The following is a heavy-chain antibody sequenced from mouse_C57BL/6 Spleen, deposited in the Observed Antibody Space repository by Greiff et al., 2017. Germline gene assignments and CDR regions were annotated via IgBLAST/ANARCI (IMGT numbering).Heavy chain of an antibody. CDR1: GYTFTDHT. V-gene: IGHV1-78*01. D-gene: IGHD1-1*01. CDR3: ARGGSSYGFYWYFDV. J-gene: IGHJ1*03. Sequence: VQLQQSDAELVKPGASVKISCKVSGYTFTDHTIHWMKQRPEQGLEWIGYIYPRDGSTKYNEKFKGKATLTADKSSSTAYMQLNSLTSEDSAVXFCARGGSSYGFYWYFDVWGTGTTVTVSS. CDR2: IYPRDGST.